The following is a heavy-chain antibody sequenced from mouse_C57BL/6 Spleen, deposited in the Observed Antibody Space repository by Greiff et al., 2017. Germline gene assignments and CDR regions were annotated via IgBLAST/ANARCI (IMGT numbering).Heavy chain of an antibody. J-gene: IGHJ4*01. D-gene: IGHD2-2*01. CDR3: YYGCDGGY. CDR2: IYPRSGNT. CDR1: GYTFTSYG. Sequence: VQLQQSGAELARPGASVKLSCKASGYTFTSYGISWVKQRTGQGLEWIGAIYPRSGNTYYNEKFKGKATLTADKSSSTAYLHLRSLTSEDSAVYLCYYGCDGGYWGQGTSVTVSS. V-gene: IGHV1-81*01.